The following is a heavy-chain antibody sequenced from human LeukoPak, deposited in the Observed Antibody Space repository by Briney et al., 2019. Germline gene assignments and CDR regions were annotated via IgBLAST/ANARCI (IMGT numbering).Heavy chain of an antibody. Sequence: ASVKVSCKASGYTFTVYYLHWGRQAPGRGLEWMGWINPNSGGSNYAQKFQGRVTMTRDTSISTAYMELSRLRSDDTAVYYCARDGNWGSLRGAFDIWGQGTIVTVSS. CDR1: GYTFTVYY. V-gene: IGHV1-2*02. CDR3: ARDGNWGSLRGAFDI. J-gene: IGHJ3*02. CDR2: INPNSGGS. D-gene: IGHD7-27*01.